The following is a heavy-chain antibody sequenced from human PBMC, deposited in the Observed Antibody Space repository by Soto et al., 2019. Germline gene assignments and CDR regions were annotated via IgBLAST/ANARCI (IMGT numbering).Heavy chain of an antibody. D-gene: IGHD1-26*01. CDR2: SRNKAHSYTT. Sequence: PGGSLRLSCAASGFTFSNNYMDWVRQAPGKGLEWVGRSRNKAHSYTTEYAASVKGRFTISRDESKNSMYLQMKSLKTEDTAMYYCARLIVGSTGLDYWGQGTPVTVSS. CDR1: GFTFSNNY. V-gene: IGHV3-72*01. J-gene: IGHJ4*02. CDR3: ARLIVGSTGLDY.